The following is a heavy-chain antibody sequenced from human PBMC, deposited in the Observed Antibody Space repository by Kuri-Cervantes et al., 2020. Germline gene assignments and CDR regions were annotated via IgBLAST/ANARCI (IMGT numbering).Heavy chain of an antibody. V-gene: IGHV1-46*01. J-gene: IGHJ5*02. CDR1: GYTFTSYY. CDR3: ARGRGGLWELRDNHLKNNWFDP. D-gene: IGHD1-26*01. CDR2: ISPHGQTP. Sequence: ASVKVSCKASGYTFTSYYMHWVRQAPGQGLEWMGVISPHGQTPSKVQKFQGRVTMTRNTSISTAYMELSSLRSEDTAVYYCARGRGGLWELRDNHLKNNWFDPWGQGTLVTVSS.